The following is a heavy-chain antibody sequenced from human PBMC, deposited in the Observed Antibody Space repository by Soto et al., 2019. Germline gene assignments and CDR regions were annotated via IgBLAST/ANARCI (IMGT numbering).Heavy chain of an antibody. CDR2: IYYSGST. CDR1: GGSISSSSYY. J-gene: IGHJ5*02. D-gene: IGHD6-6*01. Sequence: PSETLSLTCTVSGGSISSSSYYWGWIRQPPGKGLEWSGSIYYSGSTYYNPSLKSRVTISVDTSKNQFSLKLSSVTAADTAVYYWARRSIAAPREDWFDPWGQGTLVTVSS. CDR3: ARRSIAAPREDWFDP. V-gene: IGHV4-39*01.